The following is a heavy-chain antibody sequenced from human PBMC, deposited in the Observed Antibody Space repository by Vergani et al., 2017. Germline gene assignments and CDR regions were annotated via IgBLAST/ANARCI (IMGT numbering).Heavy chain of an antibody. D-gene: IGHD6-19*01. CDR3: ATREYSSGWYYFDY. Sequence: EVQLLESGGGLIQPGGSLRLSCAASGFTVSSNYMSWVRQAPGKGLEWVSVIYSGGSTYYADSVKGRFTISRDNSKNTLYLQMNSLRAEDTAVYYCATREYSSGWYYFDYWGQGTLVTVSS. CDR2: IYSGGST. CDR1: GFTVSSNY. V-gene: IGHV3-53*01. J-gene: IGHJ4*02.